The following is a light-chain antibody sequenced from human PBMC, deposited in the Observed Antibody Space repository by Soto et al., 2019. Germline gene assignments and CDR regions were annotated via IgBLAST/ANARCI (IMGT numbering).Light chain of an antibody. CDR2: KAS. CDR1: QTISSW. Sequence: DIQMPQYPTTLSGSVGDRVTITCRASQTISSWLAWYQQKPGKAPKLLIYKASTLKSGVPSRFSGSGSGTEFTLTISSLQPDDFATYYCQHYNSYSEAFGQGTKVDNK. V-gene: IGKV1-5*03. CDR3: QHYNSYSEA. J-gene: IGKJ1*01.